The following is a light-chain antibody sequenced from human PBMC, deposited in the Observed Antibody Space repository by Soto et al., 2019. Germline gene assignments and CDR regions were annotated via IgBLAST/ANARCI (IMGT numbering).Light chain of an antibody. J-gene: IGLJ1*01. CDR1: SRDVGGYNY. CDR2: DVS. Sequence: QSVRTQPRSVSGSHGKSVIISCTGTSRDVGGYNYVSWYQQHPVKAPKLMIYDVSKRPSGVPDRFSGSKSGNTASLTISGLQAEDEADYYCCLYAGDYINYVFGTGTKLTVL. CDR3: CLYAGDYINYV. V-gene: IGLV2-11*01.